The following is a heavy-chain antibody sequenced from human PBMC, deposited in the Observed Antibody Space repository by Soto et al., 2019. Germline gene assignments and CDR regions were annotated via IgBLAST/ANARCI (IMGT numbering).Heavy chain of an antibody. V-gene: IGHV1-3*01. Sequence: ASVKVSCKASGYTFSTYALHWVGQAPGQGLEWMGWINGGNGHTRYSQKFKDRVTISRDTPASTAYMELSGLRSDDTAVYYSARGKGMEANYYYYGMDVWGQGXTVTVSS. J-gene: IGHJ6*02. CDR2: INGGNGHT. D-gene: IGHD1-1*01. CDR1: GYTFSTYA. CDR3: ARGKGMEANYYYYGMDV.